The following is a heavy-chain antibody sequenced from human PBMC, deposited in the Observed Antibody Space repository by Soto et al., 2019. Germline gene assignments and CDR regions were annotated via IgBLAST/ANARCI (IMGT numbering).Heavy chain of an antibody. CDR1: GGSISSYY. Sequence: QVQLQESGPGLVKPSETLSLTCTVSGGSISSYYWSWIRQPPGKGLEWIGYIYYSGSTNYNPSLKSRFTISVDTSKNQFSLKLSSVTAADTAVYYCARGQGAYYDILPGNPYYFDYWGQGTLVTVSS. J-gene: IGHJ4*02. CDR3: ARGQGAYYDILPGNPYYFDY. CDR2: IYYSGST. V-gene: IGHV4-59*01. D-gene: IGHD3-9*01.